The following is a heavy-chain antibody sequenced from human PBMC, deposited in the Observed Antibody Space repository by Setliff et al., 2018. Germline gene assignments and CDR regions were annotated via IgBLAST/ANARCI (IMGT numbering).Heavy chain of an antibody. CDR3: ARDRPDHYEGAFDI. Sequence: SETLSLTCTVSGGPISDYYRSWVWQPAGKGLEWIGRIYPSGSTNYDPSLKSRVTISFVRSKNQFSLLLSSVTSADTAVYYCARDRPDHYEGAFDIWGQGTMVTVSS. D-gene: IGHD4-17*01. CDR2: IYPSGST. CDR1: GGPISDYY. V-gene: IGHV4-4*07. J-gene: IGHJ3*02.